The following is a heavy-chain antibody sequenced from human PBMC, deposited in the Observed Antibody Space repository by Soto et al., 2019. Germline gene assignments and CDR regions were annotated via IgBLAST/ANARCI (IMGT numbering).Heavy chain of an antibody. D-gene: IGHD6-13*01. V-gene: IGHV4-31*03. CDR1: GDSIRDGGYY. CDR2: IYYTGST. CDR3: AKDPSPLPTLLVTPGSIDP. J-gene: IGHJ5*02. Sequence: LSETLSLTCPVCGDSIRDGGYYWAWIRQLPGKGLEWLGYIYYTGSTYYNPSLKSRLTISVDMSKSQFSLKLTSLTAADTAVYYCAKDPSPLPTLLVTPGSIDPPGPGILVTVS.